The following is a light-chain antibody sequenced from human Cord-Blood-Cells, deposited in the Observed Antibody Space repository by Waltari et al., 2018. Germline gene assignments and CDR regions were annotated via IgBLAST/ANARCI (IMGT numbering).Light chain of an antibody. J-gene: IGLJ3*02. CDR3: NPYTSSRTWV. V-gene: IGLV2-14*03. Sequence: QSALTQPASVSGSPGQSITISCTGTRSDVGCYKYVSWYQQHPGTAPKLIIYDVSKRPSGTSNRFSGSKSGNTASLTISGLQAEDEADYFCNPYTSSRTWVFGGGTKLTIL. CDR2: DVS. CDR1: RSDVGCYKY.